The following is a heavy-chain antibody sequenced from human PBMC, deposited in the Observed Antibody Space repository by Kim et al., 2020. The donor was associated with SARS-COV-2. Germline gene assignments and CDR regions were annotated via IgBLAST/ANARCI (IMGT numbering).Heavy chain of an antibody. CDR1: GFTFSSYA. V-gene: IGHV3-23*01. CDR3: AKDLGRGSAAGADDAFDI. CDR2: ISGSGGST. J-gene: IGHJ3*02. D-gene: IGHD6-13*01. Sequence: GGSLRLSCAASGFTFSSYAMSWVRQAPGKGLEWVSAISGSGGSTYYADSVKGRFTISRDNSKNTLYLQMNSLRAEDTAVYYCAKDLGRGSAAGADDAFDIWGQGTMVTVSS.